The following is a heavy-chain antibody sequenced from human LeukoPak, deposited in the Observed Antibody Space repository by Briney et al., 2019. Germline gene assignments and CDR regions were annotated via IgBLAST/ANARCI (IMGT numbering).Heavy chain of an antibody. D-gene: IGHD3-10*01. J-gene: IGHJ5*02. CDR2: IYYSGTT. Sequence: PSETLPLTCTVSGGSINSSSRNSYYWGWIRQPPGKGPEWVGGIYYSGTTYYSPPLESRVTISVDMSKNQFSLRLSSVTAADTAVYYCVRDLSIRYGSGSYYLKQIYNWFDPWGQGTLVTVSS. CDR3: VRDLSIRYGSGSYYLKQIYNWFDP. V-gene: IGHV4-39*02. CDR1: GGSINSSSRNSYY.